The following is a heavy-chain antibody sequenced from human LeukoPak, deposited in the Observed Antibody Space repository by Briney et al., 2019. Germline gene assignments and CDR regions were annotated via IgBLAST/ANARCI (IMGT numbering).Heavy chain of an antibody. CDR2: IYYSGST. V-gene: IGHV4-39*01. Sequence: SETLSLTCTVSGASISSSSYYWGWIRQPPGKGLEWIGSIYYSGSTYYNPSLKSRVTISVDTSKNQFSLSLSSVTAADTAVYYCARQYGLPTFDYWGQGTLVTVSS. CDR1: GASISSSSYY. J-gene: IGHJ4*02. CDR3: ARQYGLPTFDY. D-gene: IGHD5-12*01.